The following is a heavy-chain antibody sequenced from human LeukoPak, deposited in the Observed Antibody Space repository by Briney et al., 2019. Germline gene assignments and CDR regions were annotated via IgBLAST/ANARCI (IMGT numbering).Heavy chain of an antibody. Sequence: GGSLRLSCAASGFTFSSYGMHWVRQAPGKGLEWVAVISYAGSNKFYADSVRGRVTSSRDNSKNTLYLQMNNLKTEDTAVYYCARGQHRVTYSDDAFDIWGQGTMVTVSS. D-gene: IGHD4-11*01. CDR3: ARGQHRVTYSDDAFDI. V-gene: IGHV3-30*03. J-gene: IGHJ3*02. CDR2: ISYAGSNK. CDR1: GFTFSSYG.